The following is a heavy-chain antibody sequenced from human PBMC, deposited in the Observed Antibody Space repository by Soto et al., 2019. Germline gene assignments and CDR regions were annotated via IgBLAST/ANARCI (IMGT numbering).Heavy chain of an antibody. CDR2: IYYRGST. CDR1: GASLSRYY. Sequence: QVQLQESGPGLAKPAETLSLTCTGSGASLSRYYWSWIRQPPGKGLEWIGYIYYRGSTTYNPSLKSRVTISADPSKNPFPLKLSSVTAADTAVYNCARRYGPGCDYRGPGTLVTVSS. CDR3: ARRYGPGCDY. V-gene: IGHV4-59*08. J-gene: IGHJ4*02. D-gene: IGHD3-16*01.